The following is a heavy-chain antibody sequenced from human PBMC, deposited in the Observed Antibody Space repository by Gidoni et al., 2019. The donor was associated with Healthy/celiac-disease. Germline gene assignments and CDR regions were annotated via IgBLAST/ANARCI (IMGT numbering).Heavy chain of an antibody. J-gene: IGHJ6*02. V-gene: IGHV3-23*01. CDR3: AQGGIAAALGYYYGMDV. CDR2: IRGSGCST. Sequence: EVQLLESGGGWVQHGGSLRRSCAAAGFTLSSEAISWVRPAPGKGLAWVSAIRGSGCSTYYADSVMGRFTISRDNSKNTLYLQMNSLSAEDTAVYYCAQGGIAAALGYYYGMDVWGQGTTVTVSS. CDR1: GFTLSSEA. D-gene: IGHD6-13*01.